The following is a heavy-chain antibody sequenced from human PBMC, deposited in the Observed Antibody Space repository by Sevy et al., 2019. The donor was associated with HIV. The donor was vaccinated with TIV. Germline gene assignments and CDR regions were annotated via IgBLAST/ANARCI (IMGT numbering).Heavy chain of an antibody. D-gene: IGHD6-13*01. CDR3: ARENIENSSSWYSDY. Sequence: ASVKVSCKASGYTFTSYGISWVRQAPGQGLEWMGWISAYNGNTNYAQKLQGRVTMTTDTSTSTAHMELRSLRSDDTAVYYCARENIENSSSWYSDYWGQGTLVTVSS. J-gene: IGHJ4*02. V-gene: IGHV1-18*01. CDR1: GYTFTSYG. CDR2: ISAYNGNT.